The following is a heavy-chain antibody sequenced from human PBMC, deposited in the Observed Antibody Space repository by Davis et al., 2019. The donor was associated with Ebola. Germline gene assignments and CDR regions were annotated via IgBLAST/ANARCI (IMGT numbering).Heavy chain of an antibody. Sequence: GESLKISCAVSGFPFTPYWMSWVRQAPGKGLEWVANIDQDGSDKYYVDSVKGRFTISRDNTKNSLYLQMNSLRVEDTAVYYCARANWGSADYWGQGTKVNVSS. V-gene: IGHV3-7*01. J-gene: IGHJ4*02. CDR2: IDQDGSDK. D-gene: IGHD7-27*01. CDR1: GFPFTPYW. CDR3: ARANWGSADY.